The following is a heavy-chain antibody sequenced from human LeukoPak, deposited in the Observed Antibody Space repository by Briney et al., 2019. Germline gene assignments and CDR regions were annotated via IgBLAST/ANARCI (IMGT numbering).Heavy chain of an antibody. CDR2: IYYSGST. CDR3: AGGPTTVTRAFDY. V-gene: IGHV4-39*07. Sequence: SETLSLTCTVSGGSISSSSYYWGWIRQPPGKGLEWIGSIYYSGSTYYNPSLKSRVTMSVDTSKNQFSLKLSSVTAADTAVYYCAGGPTTVTRAFDYWGQGTLVTVSS. CDR1: GGSISSSSYY. J-gene: IGHJ4*02. D-gene: IGHD4-17*01.